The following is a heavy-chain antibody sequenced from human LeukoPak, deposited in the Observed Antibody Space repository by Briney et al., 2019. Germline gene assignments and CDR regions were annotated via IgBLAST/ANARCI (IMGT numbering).Heavy chain of an antibody. V-gene: IGHV1-2*02. D-gene: IGHD3-3*01. J-gene: IGHJ4*02. CDR2: VNPNSGGT. CDR3: ARGYDFRSGYQH. Sequence: ASVKVSCKASGYTFTGYYMHWVRQAPGQGLEWMGWVNPNSGGTNYAQKFQGRVTMTRDTSISTAYMELSRLRSDDTAVYYCARGYDFRSGYQHWGQGTLVTVSS. CDR1: GYTFTGYY.